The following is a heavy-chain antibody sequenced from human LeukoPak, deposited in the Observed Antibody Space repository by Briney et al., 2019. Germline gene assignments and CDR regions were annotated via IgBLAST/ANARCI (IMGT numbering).Heavy chain of an antibody. CDR2: IYYSGST. Sequence: SETLSLTCTVSGGSISSSSYYWGWIRQPPGKGLEWIGSIYYSGSTNYNPSLKSRVTISVDTSKNQFSLKLSSVTAADTAVYYCARGRYCSSTSCPYAYFDYWGQGTLVTVSS. D-gene: IGHD2-2*01. CDR1: GGSISSSSYY. J-gene: IGHJ4*02. V-gene: IGHV4-39*07. CDR3: ARGRYCSSTSCPYAYFDY.